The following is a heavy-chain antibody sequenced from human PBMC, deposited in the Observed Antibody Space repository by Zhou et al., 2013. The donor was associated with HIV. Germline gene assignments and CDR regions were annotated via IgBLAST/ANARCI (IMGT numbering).Heavy chain of an antibody. Sequence: QVQLVQSGAEVKKPGSSVKVSCKASGGTFSSYAISWVRQAPGQGLEWMGGIIPIFGTANYAQKFQGRVTITADESTSTAYMELSSLRSEDTAVYYCARDVRYYDFWSGPGVGPSNYYYYMDVWGKGTTVTVSS. J-gene: IGHJ6*03. CDR1: GGTFSSYA. CDR2: IIPIFGTA. D-gene: IGHD3-3*01. V-gene: IGHV1-69*12. CDR3: ARDVRYYDFWSGPGVGPSNYYYYMDV.